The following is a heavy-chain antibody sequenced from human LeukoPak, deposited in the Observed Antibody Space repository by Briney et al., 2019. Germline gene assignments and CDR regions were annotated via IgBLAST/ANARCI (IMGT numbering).Heavy chain of an antibody. D-gene: IGHD3-10*01. V-gene: IGHV3-23*01. J-gene: IGHJ4*02. CDR1: GFAFGSEA. CDR3: ARVGGSGGRLDY. CDR2: IGPGGGTT. Sequence: GGSLRLSCAVSGFAFGSEAMSWVRQSPARGLEWVASIGPGGGTTYYADYVKGRFTISRDNSKNSLFVQMNSLRAEDTAVYYCARVGGSGGRLDYWGQGTLVTVSS.